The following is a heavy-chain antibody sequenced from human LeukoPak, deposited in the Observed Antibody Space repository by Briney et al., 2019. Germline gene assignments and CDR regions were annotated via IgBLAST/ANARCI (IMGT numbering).Heavy chain of an antibody. CDR1: GFVFDDYA. CDR3: AKDLASGGYYHPFDY. D-gene: IGHD3-22*01. J-gene: IGHJ4*02. Sequence: GGSLRLSCAASGFVFDDYAMHWVRQAPGKGLEWVSHISWNSGTIGYADSVKGRFTISRDNAKNSLYLQMNSLRAEDTALYYCAKDLASGGYYHPFDYWGQGTLVTVSS. V-gene: IGHV3-9*01. CDR2: ISWNSGTI.